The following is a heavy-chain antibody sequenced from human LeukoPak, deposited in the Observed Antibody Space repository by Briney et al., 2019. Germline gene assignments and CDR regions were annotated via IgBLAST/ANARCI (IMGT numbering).Heavy chain of an antibody. CDR3: AKVPSYGDYQVYYYYYGMDV. J-gene: IGHJ6*02. V-gene: IGHV3-23*01. D-gene: IGHD4-17*01. Sequence: GGSLRLSCVASGFTFSKYTMSWVRQAPGKGLEWVSGIYGGGSGSTFYAESVKGRFTISRDNSKNTLYLQMNSLRAEDTAVYYCAKVPSYGDYQVYYYYYGMDVWGQGTTVTVSS. CDR1: GFTFSKYT. CDR2: IYGGGSGST.